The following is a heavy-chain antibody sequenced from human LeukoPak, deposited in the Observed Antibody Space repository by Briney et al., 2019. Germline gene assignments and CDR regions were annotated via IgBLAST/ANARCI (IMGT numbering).Heavy chain of an antibody. V-gene: IGHV3-13*01. CDR1: GFTLSSYD. J-gene: IGHJ3*01. D-gene: IGHD5-18*01. CDR3: ARVLRSGYNYGRAFNV. CDR2: LGPAGDT. Sequence: GGSLRLSCAASGFTLSSYDMHWVRQGAGQGLEWVSTLGPAGDTYYPDSVKGRFTISRENAKSSLYLQMNSLRAEDTAVYYCARVLRSGYNYGRAFNVWGQGTMVTVSS.